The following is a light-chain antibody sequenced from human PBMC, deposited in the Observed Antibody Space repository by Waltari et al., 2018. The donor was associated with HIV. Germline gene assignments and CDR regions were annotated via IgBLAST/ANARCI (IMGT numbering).Light chain of an antibody. V-gene: IGKV3-20*01. CDR2: AAS. J-gene: IGKJ3*01. CDR3: QQYGSSLFT. Sequence: EIVLTQSPGTLSLSPGERVTLSCRASQSVPANYVAWYQQKPAQAPRLLIYAASSRATGIPDRFSGGGSGTDFTLTINSLEPEDFAVYFCQQYGSSLFTFGPGTKVDLK. CDR1: QSVPANY.